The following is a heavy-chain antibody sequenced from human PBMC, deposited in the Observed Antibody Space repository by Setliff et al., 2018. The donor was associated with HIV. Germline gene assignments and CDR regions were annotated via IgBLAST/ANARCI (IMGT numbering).Heavy chain of an antibody. CDR3: ARVPPEYSSSSQAFDI. CDR2: IYTTGST. J-gene: IGHJ3*02. CDR1: GGSFSAYY. Sequence: SETLSLTCAVSGGSFSAYYWTWIRQPPGKGLEWIGYIYTTGSTNYNPSLTSRVTISVDTSKNKFSLKMRSVTAADTAVYYCARVPPEYSSSSQAFDIWGQGTKVTVSS. V-gene: IGHV4-59*01. D-gene: IGHD6-6*01.